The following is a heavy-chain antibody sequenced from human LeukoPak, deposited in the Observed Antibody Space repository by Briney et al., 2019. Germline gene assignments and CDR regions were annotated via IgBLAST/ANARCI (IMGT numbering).Heavy chain of an antibody. CDR2: IQFDGSNE. CDR3: ARVGDGSNAFDI. J-gene: IGHJ3*02. CDR1: GFTFSSYG. D-gene: IGHD3-16*01. Sequence: GGSLRLSCAASGFTFSSYGMHWVRQAPGKGLEWVAYIQFDGSNEQYADSVKGRFTISRDNAKNSLYLQMNSLRAEDTAVYYCARVGDGSNAFDIWGQGTMVTVSS. V-gene: IGHV3-30*02.